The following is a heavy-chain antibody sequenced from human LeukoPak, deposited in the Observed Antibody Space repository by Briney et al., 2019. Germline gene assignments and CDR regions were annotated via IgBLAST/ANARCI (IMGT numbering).Heavy chain of an antibody. D-gene: IGHD1-1*01. CDR3: ARVNEEGYFDY. CDR1: GFTFSSYD. J-gene: IGHJ4*02. V-gene: IGHV3-13*01. Sequence: GGSLRLSCAASGFTFSSYDMHWVRQATGKGLEWVSAIGTAGDTYYPGSVKGRFTISRENAKNSLYLQMNNLRAGDTAVYYCARVNEEGYFDYWGQGTLVTVSS. CDR2: IGTAGDT.